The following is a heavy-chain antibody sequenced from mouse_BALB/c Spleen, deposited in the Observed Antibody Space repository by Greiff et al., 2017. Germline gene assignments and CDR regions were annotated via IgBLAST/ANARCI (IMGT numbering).Heavy chain of an antibody. V-gene: IGHV1S29*02. Sequence: VQLQQSGPELVKPGASVKISCKASGYTFTDYNMHWVKQSHGKSLEWIGYIYPYNGGTGYNQKFKSKATLTVDNSSSTAYMELRSLTSEDSAVYYCAEIYYGSSYWYFDVWGAGTTVTVSS. CDR3: AEIYYGSSYWYFDV. J-gene: IGHJ1*01. CDR2: IYPYNGGT. CDR1: GYTFTDYN. D-gene: IGHD1-1*01.